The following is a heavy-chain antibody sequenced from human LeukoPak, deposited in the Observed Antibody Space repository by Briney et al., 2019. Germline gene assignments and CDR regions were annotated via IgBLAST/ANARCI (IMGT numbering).Heavy chain of an antibody. V-gene: IGHV1-2*06. D-gene: IGHD2-15*01. CDR2: XNXNSGGT. J-gene: IGHJ5*02. CDR3: ARVYDCSGGSCYLNWFDP. CDR1: GYTFTSYG. Sequence: ASVKVSCKASGYTFTSYGISWVRQAPGQGLEWMGRXNXNSGGTNYAQKFQGRVTMTRDTSISTAYMELSRLRSDDTAVYYCARVYDCSGGSCYLNWFDPWGQGTLVTVSS.